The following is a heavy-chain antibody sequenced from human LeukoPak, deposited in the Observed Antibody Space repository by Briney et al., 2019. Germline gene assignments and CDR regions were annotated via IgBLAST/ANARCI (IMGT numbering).Heavy chain of an antibody. Sequence: PGGSLRLSCAASGFTFSSYSMNWVRQAPGKGLERVSSISSSSSYIYYADSVKGRFTISRDNAKNSLYLQMNSLRAEDTAVYYCARGRRITIFGVVIPPFDYWGQGTLVTVSS. CDR1: GFTFSSYS. CDR2: ISSSSSYI. J-gene: IGHJ4*02. V-gene: IGHV3-21*01. CDR3: ARGRRITIFGVVIPPFDY. D-gene: IGHD3-3*01.